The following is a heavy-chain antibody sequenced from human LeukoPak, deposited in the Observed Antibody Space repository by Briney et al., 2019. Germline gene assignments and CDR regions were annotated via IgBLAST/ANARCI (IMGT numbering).Heavy chain of an antibody. V-gene: IGHV1-2*02. J-gene: IGHJ5*02. D-gene: IGHD5-18*01. CDR3: ARARYNYGSNWFDP. Sequence: ASVKVSCKASGYTFTGYYMHWVRQAPGQGLEWMGWINPNSGGTNYAQKFQGRVTMTRDTSISTAYMELSRLRSDHTAVYYCARARYNYGSNWFDPWGQGTLVTVSS. CDR2: INPNSGGT. CDR1: GYTFTGYY.